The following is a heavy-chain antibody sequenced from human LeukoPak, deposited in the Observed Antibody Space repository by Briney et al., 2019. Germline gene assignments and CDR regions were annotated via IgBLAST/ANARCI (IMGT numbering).Heavy chain of an antibody. CDR3: ARLGYGPYGMDV. J-gene: IGHJ6*02. V-gene: IGHV3-48*03. Sequence: GRSLRLSCAASGFTFSSYEMNWVRQAPGKGLEWVSYIGSSGSAMYYADSVRGRFTISRDNAKNSLYLQMNSLRAEDTAVYYCARLGYGPYGMDVWGQGTTVTVSS. D-gene: IGHD3-10*01. CDR1: GFTFSSYE. CDR2: IGSSGSAM.